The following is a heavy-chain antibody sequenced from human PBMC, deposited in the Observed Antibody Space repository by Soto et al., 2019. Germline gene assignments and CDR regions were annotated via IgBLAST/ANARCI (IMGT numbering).Heavy chain of an antibody. CDR1: GGSISSYY. CDR3: AREGQGGSGLYYYYYGMDV. V-gene: IGHV4-59*06. Sequence: PSETLSLTCTVSGGSISSYYWSWIRQHPGKGLEWIGYIYYSGSTYYNPSLKSRVTISVDTSKNQFSLKLSSVTAADTAVYYCAREGQGGSGLYYYYYGMDVWGQGTTVTVSS. D-gene: IGHD3-16*01. J-gene: IGHJ6*02. CDR2: IYYSGST.